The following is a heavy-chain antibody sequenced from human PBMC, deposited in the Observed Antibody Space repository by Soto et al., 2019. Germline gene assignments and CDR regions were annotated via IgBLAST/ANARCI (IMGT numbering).Heavy chain of an antibody. D-gene: IGHD6-19*01. Sequence: QVQLQESGPRLVKPSETLFLICGVSGSSINTVFWWTWVRQPPGKGLVWIGEKHHSGSTNYNLSLKSRVSISLDKSQNQSSLNLSSVNAADTAVYFCASSSGSWRLDVWCQGTTVTVSS. J-gene: IGHJ6*02. CDR1: GSSINTVFW. V-gene: IGHV4-4*02. CDR3: ASSSGSWRLDV. CDR2: KHHSGST.